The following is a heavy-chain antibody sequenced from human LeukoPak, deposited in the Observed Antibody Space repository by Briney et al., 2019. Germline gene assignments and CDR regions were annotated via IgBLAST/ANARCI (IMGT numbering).Heavy chain of an antibody. CDR3: ARDVSSWFNGAFDI. D-gene: IGHD6-13*01. CDR2: IYYSGST. Sequence: SETLSLTCTVSGGSISSYYWSWIRQPPGKGLEWIGYIYYSGSTNYNPSLKSRVTISVDTSKNQFSLKLSSVTAADTAVYYCARDVSSWFNGAFDIWGQGTMVTVSS. CDR1: GGSISSYY. V-gene: IGHV4-59*12. J-gene: IGHJ3*02.